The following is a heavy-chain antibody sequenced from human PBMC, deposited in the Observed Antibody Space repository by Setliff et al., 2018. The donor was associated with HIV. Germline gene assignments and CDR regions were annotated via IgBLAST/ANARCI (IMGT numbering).Heavy chain of an antibody. Sequence: ASVKVSCKVSGYTLSELSMHWMRQAPGKGLEWMGGFDPEDVETIYAEKFQGRVTMTEDTSTDTAYMELSSLTSEDTAVYYCATSGFYDILTGPTPGVFDIWGQGTMVTVSS. J-gene: IGHJ3*02. D-gene: IGHD3-9*01. CDR3: ATSGFYDILTGPTPGVFDI. V-gene: IGHV1-24*01. CDR2: FDPEDVET. CDR1: GYTLSELS.